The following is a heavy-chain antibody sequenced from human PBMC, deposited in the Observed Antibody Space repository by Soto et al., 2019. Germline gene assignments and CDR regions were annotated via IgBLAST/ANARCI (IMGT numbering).Heavy chain of an antibody. V-gene: IGHV3-64D*08. D-gene: IGHD6-13*01. CDR2: VSGQGDST. J-gene: IGHJ4*02. CDR1: GFTLRNYV. CDR3: VRETSTITALSWVFDL. Sequence: GGSLRLSCSASGFTLRNYVMHWVRQAPGKGLEYISAVSGQGDSTFYADSVKGRFTISRDNSRNTLYLQMSRLRAEDTAVYYCVRETSTITALSWVFDLWGEGTLVTVSS.